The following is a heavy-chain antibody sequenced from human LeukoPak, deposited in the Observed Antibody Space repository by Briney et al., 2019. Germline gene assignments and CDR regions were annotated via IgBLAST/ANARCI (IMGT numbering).Heavy chain of an antibody. J-gene: IGHJ3*02. CDR2: IYYSGST. CDR1: GGSINTNGYY. Sequence: SETLSLTCSVSGGSINTNGYYWGWIRQPPGKGLEWIGSIYYSGSTFYNPSLKSRVTISIDKSRSQFSLKLNSVTAADTAVYYCARYDQDFWSGYYRDAFDIWGQGTMVTVSS. CDR3: ARYDQDFWSGYYRDAFDI. D-gene: IGHD3-3*01. V-gene: IGHV4-39*07.